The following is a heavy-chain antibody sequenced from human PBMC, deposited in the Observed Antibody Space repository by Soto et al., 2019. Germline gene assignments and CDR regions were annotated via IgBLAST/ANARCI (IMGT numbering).Heavy chain of an antibody. D-gene: IGHD1-26*01. CDR2: IFNSGTT. CDR3: ALALGPTTGLDY. CDR1: GASTVSHYH. J-gene: IGHJ4*02. V-gene: IGHV4-31*02. Sequence: QVQLQESGPGLVKPSQTLSLTCSVSGASTVSHYHWTWIRQPPGKGLEWMGYIFNSGTTFYNPSLTSRLSISMDTSGNPFSLALRSVTAADTAVYYCALALGPTTGLDYWGQGTLVTVSS.